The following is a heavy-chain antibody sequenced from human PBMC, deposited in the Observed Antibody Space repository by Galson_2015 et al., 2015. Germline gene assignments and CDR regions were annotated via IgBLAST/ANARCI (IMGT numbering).Heavy chain of an antibody. V-gene: IGHV3-30*18. CDR1: GFTFSSYG. J-gene: IGHJ3*02. Sequence: SLRLSCAASGFTFSSYGMHWVRQAPGKGLEWVAVISYDGSNKYYADSVKGRFTISRDNSKNTLYLQMNSLRAEDTAVYYCAKDERYSSRVGAFDIWGQGTMVTVSS. CDR3: AKDERYSSRVGAFDI. D-gene: IGHD6-13*01. CDR2: ISYDGSNK.